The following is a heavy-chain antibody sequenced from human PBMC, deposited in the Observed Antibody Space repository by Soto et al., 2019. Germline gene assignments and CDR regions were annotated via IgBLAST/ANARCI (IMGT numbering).Heavy chain of an antibody. J-gene: IGHJ4*02. Sequence: ASVKVSCKASGDTFTSYYMHWVRQAPGQRLEWMGWINAGNGNTKYSQKFQGRVTITRDTSASTAYMELSSLRSEDTAVYYCARSPGGPMTPGDYWGQGTLVTVSS. CDR3: ARSPGGPMTPGDY. CDR1: GDTFTSYY. CDR2: INAGNGNT. D-gene: IGHD3-10*01. V-gene: IGHV1-3*01.